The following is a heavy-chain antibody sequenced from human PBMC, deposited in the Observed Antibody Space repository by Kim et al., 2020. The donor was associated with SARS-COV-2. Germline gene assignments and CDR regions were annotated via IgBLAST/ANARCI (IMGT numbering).Heavy chain of an antibody. V-gene: IGHV4-39*01. Sequence: SETLSLTCTVSGGSISSSSYFWGWIRQPPGKGLEWIGTIYYTASTISNPSLKTRVTISVDTSKNQISLNLPSVTAADTAIYYCVRRNRAPPPFYYFGLAVWGQGTTVTVSS. D-gene: IGHD1-1*01. J-gene: IGHJ6*02. CDR3: VRRNRAPPPFYYFGLAV. CDR2: IYYTAST. CDR1: GGSISSSSYF.